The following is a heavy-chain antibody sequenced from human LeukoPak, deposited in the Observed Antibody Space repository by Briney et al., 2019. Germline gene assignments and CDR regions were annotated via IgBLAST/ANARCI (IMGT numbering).Heavy chain of an antibody. V-gene: IGHV4-39*07. D-gene: IGHD3-22*01. CDR1: GGSISSSSYY. J-gene: IGHJ3*02. CDR2: IYYSGST. CDR3: ARGGGVITTYYYDSSGPSDAFDI. Sequence: PSETLSLTCTVSGGSISSSSYYWGWIRQPPGKGLEWIGSIYYSGSTYYNPSLKSRVTISVDTTKSQFSLKLSSVTAADTAVYYCARGGGVITTYYYDSSGPSDAFDIWGEGTKVTVSS.